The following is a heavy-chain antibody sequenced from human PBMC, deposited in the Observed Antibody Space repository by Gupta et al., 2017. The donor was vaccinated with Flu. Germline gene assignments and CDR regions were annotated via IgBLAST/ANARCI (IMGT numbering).Heavy chain of an antibody. CDR2: TWYDGSNI. CDR3: ARDPAKTVKYYFDS. J-gene: IGHJ4*02. V-gene: IGHV3-33*01. D-gene: IGHD6-25*01. CDR1: GFKFNNFG. Sequence: VQLVESGGGAVQAGRSLRLSCVASGFKFNNFGMHWVRQAPGKGLEWVAVTWYDGSNIYYADSVKGRFTISRDNFKDILYLQMDNLRAEDTATYFCARDPAKTVKYYFDSWGQGTQVTVSS.